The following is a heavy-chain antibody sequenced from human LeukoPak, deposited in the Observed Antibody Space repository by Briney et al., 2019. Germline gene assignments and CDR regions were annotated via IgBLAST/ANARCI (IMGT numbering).Heavy chain of an antibody. CDR1: GFTISSYD. Sequence: GGSLRLSCGGPGFTISSYDMGWLRQAPGKGLEWVSAISGSGGSTYYADSVKGRFTVSRDNSKNTLYLQMNSLRAEDTAVYYCAKERWSTTAFDYWGQGTLVTVSS. CDR2: ISGSGGST. D-gene: IGHD4-23*01. J-gene: IGHJ4*02. V-gene: IGHV3-23*01. CDR3: AKERWSTTAFDY.